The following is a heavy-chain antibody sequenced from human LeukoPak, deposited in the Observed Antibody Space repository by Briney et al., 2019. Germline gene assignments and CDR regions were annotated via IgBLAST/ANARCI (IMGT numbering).Heavy chain of an antibody. V-gene: IGHV3-23*01. CDR2: ISGSGGST. CDR1: GFTFSTYA. J-gene: IGHJ4*02. Sequence: GGSLRLSCAASGFTFSTYAMNWVRQAPGKALEWVSAISGSGGSTYYADSVKGRSTISRDNSKNTLYLQMNSLRAEDTALYYCAKGRPFDHWGQGTLVTVSS. CDR3: AKGRPFDH.